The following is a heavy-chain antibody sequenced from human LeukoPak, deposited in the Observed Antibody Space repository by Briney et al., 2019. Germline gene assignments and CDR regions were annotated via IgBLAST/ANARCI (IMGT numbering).Heavy chain of an antibody. Sequence: GGSLRLSCTASGFTFSSSAMNWVRHTPGKRLEWVSYISSTSSTIYYADSVKGRFTISRDNAKNSLYLQMNSLRAEDTAVYYCAKAVHYDFWSGLIDYWGQGTQVTVSS. CDR1: GFTFSSSA. V-gene: IGHV3-48*04. CDR2: ISSTSSTI. D-gene: IGHD3-3*01. J-gene: IGHJ4*02. CDR3: AKAVHYDFWSGLIDY.